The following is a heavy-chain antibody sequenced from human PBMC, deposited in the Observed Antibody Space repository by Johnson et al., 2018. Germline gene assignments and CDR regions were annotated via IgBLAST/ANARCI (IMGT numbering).Heavy chain of an antibody. J-gene: IGHJ3*02. D-gene: IGHD6-19*01. CDR3: AREGANSGWNSAFDI. CDR2: IERDGRT. CDR1: GFTVNSNY. V-gene: IGHV3-66*02. Sequence: VQLQESGGGLVQPGGSLRLSCVASGFTVNSNYINWVRQAPGKGLEWVLVIERDGRTYFADSVKGRITISRDNSKNTMYLQMNSLRPEDTAVYYCAREGANSGWNSAFDIWGQGTMVTVSS.